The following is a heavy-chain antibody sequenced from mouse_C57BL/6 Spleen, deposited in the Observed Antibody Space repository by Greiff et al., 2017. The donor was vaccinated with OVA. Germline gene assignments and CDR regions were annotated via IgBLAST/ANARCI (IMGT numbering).Heavy chain of an antibody. CDR1: GFTFSSYA. J-gene: IGHJ2*01. D-gene: IGHD1-1*01. V-gene: IGHV5-4*01. CDR3: ARDYYYGSSYVPFDY. CDR2: ISDGGSYT. Sequence: DVMLVESGGGLVKPGGSLKLSCAASGFTFSSYAMSWVRQTPEKRLEWVATISDGGSYTYYPDNVKGRFTISRDNAKNNLYLQMSHLKSEDTAMYYCARDYYYGSSYVPFDYWGQGTTLTVSS.